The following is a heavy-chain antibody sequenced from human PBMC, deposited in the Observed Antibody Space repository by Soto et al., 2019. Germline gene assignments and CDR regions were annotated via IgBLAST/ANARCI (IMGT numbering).Heavy chain of an antibody. CDR2: ISGSGGST. J-gene: IGHJ4*02. V-gene: IGHV3-23*01. CDR1: GFTFSSYA. CDR3: ATTPPGIAVAATFFAY. D-gene: IGHD6-19*01. Sequence: GGSLRLSCAASGFTFSSYAMSWVRQAPGKGLEWVSAISGSGGSTYYADSVKGRFTISRDNSKNTLYLQMNSLRAEDTAVYYCATTPPGIAVAATFFAYWGQGTLVTVSS.